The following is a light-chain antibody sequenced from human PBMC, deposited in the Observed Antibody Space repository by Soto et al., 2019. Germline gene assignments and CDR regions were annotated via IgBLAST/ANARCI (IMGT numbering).Light chain of an antibody. CDR2: GAS. Sequence: ESVLTQSPGTLSLSPGERATLSCRASQSVSSNSLAWYQQKPGQAPRLLIYGASSRATGTPDRFSGSGSGTDFTLTISRLEPEDFAVYSCQQFGGSPPSWTFGQGTKVEI. V-gene: IGKV3-20*01. CDR3: QQFGGSPPSWT. J-gene: IGKJ1*01. CDR1: QSVSSNS.